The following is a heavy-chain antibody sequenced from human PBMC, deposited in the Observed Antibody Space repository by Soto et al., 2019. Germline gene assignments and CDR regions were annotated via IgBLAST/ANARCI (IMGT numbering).Heavy chain of an antibody. D-gene: IGHD3-22*01. Sequence: SDTQCVSSTVLDGSNINSGDYWVMISHPPGKGLEWIGSIYYRGNTYYNPSLKSRVTMTTATSANTVFMELRNLKSDDTAMYYCARDRLRGYDNSGFYFWGQGTPVTVSS. CDR3: ARDRLRGYDNSGFYF. V-gene: IGHV4-39*02. J-gene: IGHJ4*02. CDR1: DGSNINSGDY. CDR2: IYYRGNT.